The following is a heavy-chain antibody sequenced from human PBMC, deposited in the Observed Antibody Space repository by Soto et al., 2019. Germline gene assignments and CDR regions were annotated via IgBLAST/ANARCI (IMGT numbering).Heavy chain of an antibody. V-gene: IGHV1-69*13. CDR3: ARGRYTHDAFDI. J-gene: IGHJ3*02. Sequence: SSVKVSCKASGGTLTSYAISWVGQAPGQGLEWMGAIIPIFGTANYGQMFQGRVTITADASTSTAYVDLSSLRSEDTAVYYCARGRYTHDAFDIWGRGTM. CDR2: IIPIFGTA. D-gene: IGHD3-16*02. CDR1: GGTLTSYA.